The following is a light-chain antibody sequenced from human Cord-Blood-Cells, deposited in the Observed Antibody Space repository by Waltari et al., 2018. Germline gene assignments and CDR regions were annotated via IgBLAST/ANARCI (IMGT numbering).Light chain of an antibody. V-gene: IGLV2-14*01. J-gene: IGLJ3*02. CDR1: SSAVGGYNY. Sequence: QPALTQPASVSGSPGQSITISCTGTSSAVGGYNYVSWYQQHPGNAPKLMIYDVSKRPSGVSNRFSGSKSGNTASLTISGLQAEDEADYYCSSYTSSSTWVFGGGTKLTVL. CDR2: DVS. CDR3: SSYTSSSTWV.